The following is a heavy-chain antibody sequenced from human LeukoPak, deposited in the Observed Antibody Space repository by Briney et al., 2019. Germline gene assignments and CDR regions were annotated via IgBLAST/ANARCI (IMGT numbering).Heavy chain of an antibody. V-gene: IGHV4-39*01. Sequence: SETLSLTCAVYGGSFSGYYWCWIRQPPGKGLEWIASIYYSGSTYYNPSLKSRVTISVDTSMNQLSLKLSSLTAADTAVYYCARHEYSGSYYGLSWFDPWGQGTLVTVSS. CDR3: ARHEYSGSYYGLSWFDP. CDR1: GGSFSGYY. D-gene: IGHD1-26*01. CDR2: IYYSGST. J-gene: IGHJ5*02.